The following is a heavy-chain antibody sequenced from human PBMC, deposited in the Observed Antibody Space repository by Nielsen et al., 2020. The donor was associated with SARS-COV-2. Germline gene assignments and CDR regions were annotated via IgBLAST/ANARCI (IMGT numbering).Heavy chain of an antibody. CDR2: ISSSSSYI. CDR3: AKTGDYFVVVPTATLDV. D-gene: IGHD2-2*01. CDR1: GFSFSSYG. Sequence: RGSLRLSCTASGFSFSSYGMNWVRQAPGKGLEWVSSISSSSSYIYYADSVKGRFTISRDNAKNSLYLQMNSLRAEDTAVYYCAKTGDYFVVVPTATLDVWGQGTTVTVSS. J-gene: IGHJ6*02. V-gene: IGHV3-21*04.